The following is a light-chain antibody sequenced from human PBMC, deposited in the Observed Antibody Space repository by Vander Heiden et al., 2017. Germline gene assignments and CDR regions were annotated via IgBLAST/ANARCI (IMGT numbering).Light chain of an antibody. CDR1: QSLLHSNGYNY. V-gene: IGKV2-28*01. CDR3: RQALQPPIT. J-gene: IGKJ3*01. CDR2: LAS. Sequence: DIVITHSPLSLPVAPGAPASISCRSRQSLLHSNGYNYADWYLKQPGPPPQLLIYLASNRAAGVPDRFSGSGSGTDSTLNISRVEDEDVGVYYRRQALQPPITFGHGTQVDIK.